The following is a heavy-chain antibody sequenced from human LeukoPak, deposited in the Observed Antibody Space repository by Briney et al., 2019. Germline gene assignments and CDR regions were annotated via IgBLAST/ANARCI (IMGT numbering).Heavy chain of an antibody. CDR1: GFTFSTHW. CDR2: IKQDGSEN. V-gene: IGHV3-7*01. J-gene: IGHJ3*02. CDR3: ARELLSAAAGTIDAFDI. D-gene: IGHD6-13*01. Sequence: GSLRLSCVASGFTFSTHWMNWVRQAPGKGLEWMANIKQDGSENFYADSLKGRFTISRDNAKNSLYLQMNSLRAEDTAVYYCARELLSAAAGTIDAFDIWGQGTMVTVSS.